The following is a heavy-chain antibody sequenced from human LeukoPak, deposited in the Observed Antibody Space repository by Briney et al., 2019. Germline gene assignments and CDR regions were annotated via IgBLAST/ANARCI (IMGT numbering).Heavy chain of an antibody. J-gene: IGHJ4*02. CDR2: IWYDGSKK. CDR3: AHRNPPDY. Sequence: GGSLRLSCAASGFTFSRDGMHWVRQAPGKGLEWVAVIWYDGSKKYYADSVKGRFTISRDNSKSTVILQMNSLRAEDTAVYYCAHRNPPDYWGQGTLVTVSS. CDR1: GFTFSRDG. V-gene: IGHV3-33*01.